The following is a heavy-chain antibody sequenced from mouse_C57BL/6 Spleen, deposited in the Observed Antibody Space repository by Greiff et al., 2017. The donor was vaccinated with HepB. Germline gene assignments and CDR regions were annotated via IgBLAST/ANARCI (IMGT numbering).Heavy chain of an antibody. J-gene: IGHJ4*01. CDR2: ISSGGDYI. Sequence: EVKLMESGEGLVKPGGSLKLSCAASGFTFSSYAMSWVRQTPEKRLEWVAYISSGGDYIYYADTVKGRFTISRDNARNTLYLQMSSLKYEDTAMYYCTRDSYDYDGAMDYWGQGTSVTVSS. CDR3: TRDSYDYDGAMDY. V-gene: IGHV5-9-1*02. CDR1: GFTFSSYA. D-gene: IGHD2-4*01.